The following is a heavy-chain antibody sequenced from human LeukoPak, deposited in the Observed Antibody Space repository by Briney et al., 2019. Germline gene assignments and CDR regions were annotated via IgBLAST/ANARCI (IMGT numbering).Heavy chain of an antibody. Sequence: GGSLRLSCAASGFTFSSYAMGWVRQAPGKGLEWVSAISGSGASTYYADSVKGRFTISRDNSKNTLYLQMNSLRAEDTAVYHCAKGTTVTTVASRAFDYWGQGTLVTVSS. CDR1: GFTFSSYA. D-gene: IGHD4-17*01. CDR2: ISGSGAST. J-gene: IGHJ4*02. V-gene: IGHV3-23*01. CDR3: AKGTTVTTVASRAFDY.